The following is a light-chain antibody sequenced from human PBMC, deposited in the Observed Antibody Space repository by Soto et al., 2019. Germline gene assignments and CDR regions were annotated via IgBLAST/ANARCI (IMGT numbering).Light chain of an antibody. CDR3: QKYDNYKPLT. CDR1: QSISGW. CDR2: KAP. V-gene: IGKV1-5*03. Sequence: DILMPQSPSPLSASVGDSVTITCRASQSISGWLAWYQQTSGKAPHLLLPKAPSLESGVPQRFSSSGSGTEFTLTISRLQPDDFATYYCQKYDNYKPLTFGGGTKVDIK. J-gene: IGKJ4*01.